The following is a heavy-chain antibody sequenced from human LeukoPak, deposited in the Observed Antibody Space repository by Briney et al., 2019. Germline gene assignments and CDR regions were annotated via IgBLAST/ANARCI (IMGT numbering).Heavy chain of an antibody. V-gene: IGHV4-30-4*08. J-gene: IGHJ4*02. CDR3: AKISGYSTSWTPDY. Sequence: SETLSLTCTVSNDSISGGDYYWSWIRQSPGKGLEWIGYIYYSGSTYYNPSLKSRITISVDTSKNQFSLKMNSVTAADTAVYYCAKISGYSTSWTPDYWGQGTLVTVSS. CDR2: IYYSGST. CDR1: NDSISGGDYY. D-gene: IGHD6-13*01.